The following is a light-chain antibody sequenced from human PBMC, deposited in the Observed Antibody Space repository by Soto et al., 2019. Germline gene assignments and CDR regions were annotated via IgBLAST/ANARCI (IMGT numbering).Light chain of an antibody. V-gene: IGLV2-23*01. CDR2: EAT. Sequence: QSALTQPASVSGSPGQSITISCTGTSSDLGTYNLVSWYQQHPGKAPKLTIYEATKRPSGVSNRFSGSKSGNTASLTISGLQAEDEADYYCCSYAGVSTLVFGGGTKVTVL. J-gene: IGLJ3*02. CDR1: SSDLGTYNL. CDR3: CSYAGVSTLV.